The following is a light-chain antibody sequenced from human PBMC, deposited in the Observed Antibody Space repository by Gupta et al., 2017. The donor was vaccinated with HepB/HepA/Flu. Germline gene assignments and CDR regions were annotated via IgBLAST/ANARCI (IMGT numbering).Light chain of an antibody. V-gene: IGLV5-45*02. CDR3: MIWHSSAVV. CDR2: YKSDSDK. CDR1: RGINVGTYR. Sequence: QAVLIQPSSLSASPGASASLTCTFRRGINVGTYRIYWYQQKPGSPPQYLLRYKSDSDKQQGSGVPSRFSGSKDASANAGILLISGLQSEDEADYYCMIWHSSAVVFGGGTKLTVL. J-gene: IGLJ2*01.